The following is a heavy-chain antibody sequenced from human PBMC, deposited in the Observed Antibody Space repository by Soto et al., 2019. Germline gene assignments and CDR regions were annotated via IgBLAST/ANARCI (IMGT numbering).Heavy chain of an antibody. Sequence: SETLSLTCPVSGGSVSSDTYYWSWFRQPPGKGLEWIGYIYYSGNTNYNPSLRSRVTISLDTSKNQFSLKLTSVTAADTAVYYCARDYYDSDGIHWVDPWGQRTLVTVSS. V-gene: IGHV4-61*01. CDR1: GGSVSSDTYY. J-gene: IGHJ5*02. CDR3: ARDYYDSDGIHWVDP. D-gene: IGHD3-22*01. CDR2: IYYSGNT.